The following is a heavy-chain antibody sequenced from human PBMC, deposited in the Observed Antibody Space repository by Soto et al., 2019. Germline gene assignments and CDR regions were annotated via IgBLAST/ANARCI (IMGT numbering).Heavy chain of an antibody. Sequence: EVQILESGGGLIQPGGSLSLSCAASGFSFSTFAMTWVRQAPGKGLEWVSTIISTGISTYYADSVKGRFTSSRANSKNTLYLQMNSLRAEDSAVYYCAKGNYGDYGGFDPWGQGTLVTGSS. CDR3: AKGNYGDYGGFDP. D-gene: IGHD4-17*01. CDR1: GFSFSTFA. V-gene: IGHV3-23*01. CDR2: IISTGIST. J-gene: IGHJ5*02.